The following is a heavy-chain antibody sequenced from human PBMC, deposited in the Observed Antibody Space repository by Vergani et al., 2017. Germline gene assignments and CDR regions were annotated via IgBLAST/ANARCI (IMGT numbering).Heavy chain of an antibody. CDR2: IKIKTDGGTT. CDR1: GFTFSNAW. J-gene: IGHJ5*02. Sequence: EVQLVESGGGLVKPGGSLRLSCAASGFTFSNAWMSWVRQAPGKGLEWVGRIKIKTDGGTTDYAAPVKGRFTISRDDSKNTLYLQMNSLKTEDTAVYYCRRVKYCSSTSCYWYWFDPWGQGTLVTVSS. V-gene: IGHV3-15*01. CDR3: RRVKYCSSTSCYWYWFDP. D-gene: IGHD2-2*01.